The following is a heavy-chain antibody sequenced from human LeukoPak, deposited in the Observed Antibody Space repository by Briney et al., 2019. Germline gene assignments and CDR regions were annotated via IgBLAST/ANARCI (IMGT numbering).Heavy chain of an antibody. J-gene: IGHJ4*02. V-gene: IGHV3-23*01. CDR2: ISVSGGST. D-gene: IGHD3-10*01. CDR3: AGYGSGSDPRNY. Sequence: GSLRLSCAASGFTFSSYAMSWVRQAPGKGLEWVSAISVSGGSTYYADSVKGRFTISRDNSKNTLYLQMNSLRAEDTAVYYCAGYGSGSDPRNYWGQGTLVTVAS. CDR1: GFTFSSYA.